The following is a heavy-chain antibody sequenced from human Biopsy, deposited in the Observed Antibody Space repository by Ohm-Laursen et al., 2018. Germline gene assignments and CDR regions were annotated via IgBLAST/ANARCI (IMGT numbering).Heavy chain of an antibody. D-gene: IGHD3-3*01. V-gene: IGHV1-2*02. CDR2: IYPNSGDT. Sequence: ASVKVSCKASSYTFTDYNIRWMRQAPGQGLEWMGSIYPNSGDTDFAQKFQGRVSMTRDTSVSTAYLELSSLRSDDTAIYYCARDLLEWSLPSWGQGALVTVSS. CDR3: ARDLLEWSLPS. CDR1: SYTFTDYN. J-gene: IGHJ4*02.